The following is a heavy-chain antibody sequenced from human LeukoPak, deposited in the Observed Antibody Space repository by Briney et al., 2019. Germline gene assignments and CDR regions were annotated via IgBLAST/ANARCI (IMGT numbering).Heavy chain of an antibody. J-gene: IGHJ6*02. CDR2: LNSDGSST. CDR1: GFTFSSYW. CDR3: ARDRSYRMDV. V-gene: IGHV3-74*01. Sequence: QPGGSLRLSCAASGFTFSSYWMHWVRHAPGKGLVWVSRLNSDGSSTSYADSVKGRFTISRDNAKNTLYLQMNSLRAEDTAVYYCARDRSYRMDVWGQGTTVTVSS.